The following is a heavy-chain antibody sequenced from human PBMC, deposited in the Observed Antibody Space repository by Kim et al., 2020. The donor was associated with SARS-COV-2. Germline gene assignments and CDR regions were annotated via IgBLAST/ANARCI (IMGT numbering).Heavy chain of an antibody. CDR1: GGSFSGYY. J-gene: IGHJ5*02. V-gene: IGHV4-34*01. CDR2: INHSGST. D-gene: IGHD2-8*01. CDR3: ARGHRCTNGVCYGRFWFDP. Sequence: SETLSLTCAVYGGSFSGYYWSWIRQPPGKGLEWIGEINHSGSTNYNPSLKSRVTISVDTSKNQFSLKLSSVTAADTAVYYCARGHRCTNGVCYGRFWFDPWGQGTLVTVSS.